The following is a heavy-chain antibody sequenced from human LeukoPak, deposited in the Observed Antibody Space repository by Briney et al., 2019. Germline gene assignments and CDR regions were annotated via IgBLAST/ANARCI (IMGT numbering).Heavy chain of an antibody. V-gene: IGHV3-23*01. Sequence: PGGSLRLSCAASGFTFSSYAMNWVRQAPGKGMEWVSTISGSGGNTYYADSVKGRFTISRDNSKNTLYLQMNSLRAEDTAVYYCAKDLDILTDLYYYYAMDVWGQGTTVTVSS. CDR3: AKDLDILTDLYYYYAMDV. CDR1: GFTFSSYA. D-gene: IGHD3-9*01. CDR2: ISGSGGNT. J-gene: IGHJ6*02.